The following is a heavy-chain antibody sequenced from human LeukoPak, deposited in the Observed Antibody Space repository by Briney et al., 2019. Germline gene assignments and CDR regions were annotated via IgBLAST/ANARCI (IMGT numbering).Heavy chain of an antibody. V-gene: IGHV3-48*01. D-gene: IGHD2-15*01. J-gene: IGHJ6*03. Sequence: GGSLRLSCAASGFTFSSYEMNWVRQAPGKGLEWVSYISSSISTIYYADSVKGRFTISRDNAKNSLYLQMNSLRAEDTAVYYCARVPLYCSDGTCYVNYYYYYMDVWGKGTTVTVSS. CDR2: ISSSISTI. CDR3: ARVPLYCSDGTCYVNYYYYYMDV. CDR1: GFTFSSYE.